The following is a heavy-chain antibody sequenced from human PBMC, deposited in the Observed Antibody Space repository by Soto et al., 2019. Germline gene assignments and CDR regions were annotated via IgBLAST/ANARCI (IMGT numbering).Heavy chain of an antibody. CDR3: ASESVRQHLAYYFDY. Sequence: QVQLQQSGPGLVKPSQTLSLTCAISGDSVSSNSAAWNWIRQSPSRGLEWLGRTYCRSKCYNDYAASVKSRITITPDTSNNQFSLQLNSVTPEDTAVYSCASESVRQHLAYYFDYWGQGTLVTVSS. V-gene: IGHV6-1*01. CDR1: GDSVSSNSAA. CDR2: TYCRSKCYN. D-gene: IGHD3-3*02. J-gene: IGHJ4*02.